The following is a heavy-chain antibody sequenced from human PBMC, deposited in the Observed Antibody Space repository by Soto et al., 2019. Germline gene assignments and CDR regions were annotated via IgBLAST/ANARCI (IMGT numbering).Heavy chain of an antibody. CDR1: GFTFSSYG. Sequence: GGSLRLSCAASGFTFSSYGMHWVRQAPGKGLEWVAVIWYDGSNKYYADSVKGRFTISRDNSKNTLYLQMNSLRAEDTAVYYCARAGGYYDSSGQDAFDIWGQGTMVTVSS. J-gene: IGHJ3*02. V-gene: IGHV3-33*01. D-gene: IGHD3-22*01. CDR3: ARAGGYYDSSGQDAFDI. CDR2: IWYDGSNK.